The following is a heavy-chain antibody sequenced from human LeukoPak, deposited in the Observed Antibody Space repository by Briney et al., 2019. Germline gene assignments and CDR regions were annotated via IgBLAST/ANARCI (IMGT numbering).Heavy chain of an antibody. CDR1: GGSISSYY. CDR2: IYYSGST. Sequence: SETLSLTCTVSGGSISSYYWSWIRQPPGKGLEWIGYIYYSGSTNYNPSLKSRVTISVDTSKNQFSLQLSSVTAADTAVYYCARARSSYSAFDIWGQGTMVTVSS. CDR3: ARARSSYSAFDI. J-gene: IGHJ3*02. D-gene: IGHD2-2*02. V-gene: IGHV4-59*01.